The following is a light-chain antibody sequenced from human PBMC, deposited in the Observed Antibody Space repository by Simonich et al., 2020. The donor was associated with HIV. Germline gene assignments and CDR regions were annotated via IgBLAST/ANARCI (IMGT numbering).Light chain of an antibody. J-gene: IGLJ2*01. CDR3: QSYDSSKNQGV. CDR2: EDN. Sequence: NFMLTQPHSVSESPGKTVTISCTRSSGSIASNYVQWYHQRPGSSPTTVSYEDNQRPSGVPGRFSGSIDSSSNSASLTISGLKTEDEADYYCQSYDSSKNQGVFGGGTKLTVL. V-gene: IGLV6-57*01. CDR1: SGSIASNY.